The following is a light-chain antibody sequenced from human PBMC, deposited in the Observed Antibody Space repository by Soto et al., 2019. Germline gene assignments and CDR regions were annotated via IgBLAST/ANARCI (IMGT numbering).Light chain of an antibody. CDR3: AAWDDSLNGPV. V-gene: IGLV1-44*01. Sequence: QSVLTPPPSASGTPGQRVTISCSGSSSNIGSGVVNWYQQLPGTAPKLLIYSNTQRPSGVPDRFSGSKSGTSASLAISGLQSEDEADYYCAAWDDSLNGPVFGTGTKVTGL. CDR2: SNT. J-gene: IGLJ1*01. CDR1: SSNIGSGV.